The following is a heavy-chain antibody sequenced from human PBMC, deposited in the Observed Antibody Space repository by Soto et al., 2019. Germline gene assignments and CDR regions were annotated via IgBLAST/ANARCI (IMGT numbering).Heavy chain of an antibody. CDR3: ARGGTPIDY. J-gene: IGHJ4*02. CDR2: ISAYNGNT. V-gene: IGHV1-18*01. CDR1: GYTFTNFG. Sequence: QVQLVQSGAEVKKPGASVKVSCKASGYTFTNFGISWVRQAPGQGLEWMGWISAYNGNTNYAQNFQGRVTMTTYTATSTDYMELRSLRSDDTAVYYSARGGTPIDYWGQGTLVTVSS. D-gene: IGHD3-16*01.